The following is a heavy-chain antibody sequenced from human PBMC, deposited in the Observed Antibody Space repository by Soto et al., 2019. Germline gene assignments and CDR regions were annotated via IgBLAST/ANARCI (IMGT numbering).Heavy chain of an antibody. CDR2: VIPLFKKP. D-gene: IGHD2-15*01. J-gene: IGHJ5*02. Sequence: QVQLVQSGAEVKRPGSSVKVSCKASGGTFRTSGIAWVRQAPGQGPEWMGGVIPLFKKPKYAERFKGRLSITADESTGTVYLELSSLRSEDTAVYYCARAAPSVSGGGSCYRLDSSFDAWGQGTLVFVSS. V-gene: IGHV1-69*01. CDR3: ARAAPSVSGGGSCYRLDSSFDA. CDR1: GGTFRTSG.